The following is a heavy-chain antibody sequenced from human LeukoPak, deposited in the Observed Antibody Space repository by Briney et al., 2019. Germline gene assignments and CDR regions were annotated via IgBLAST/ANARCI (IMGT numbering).Heavy chain of an antibody. Sequence: GGSLRLSCAASGYTFSSYAMSWVRQAPGKGLEWVSGISGSGGNTYYADSVKGRFTISRDKSKNTLYLQMNSLRAEDTAVYYCAKGKFAYVDGDWGRCYYYYMDVWGKGTTVTVSS. CDR1: GYTFSSYA. D-gene: IGHD4-17*01. CDR2: ISGSGGNT. V-gene: IGHV3-23*01. J-gene: IGHJ6*03. CDR3: AKGKFAYVDGDWGRCYYYYMDV.